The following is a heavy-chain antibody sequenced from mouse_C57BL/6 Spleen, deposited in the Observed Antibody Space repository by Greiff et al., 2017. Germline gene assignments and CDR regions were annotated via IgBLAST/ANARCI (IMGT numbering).Heavy chain of an antibody. CDR3: ARASITTVVARAMDY. Sequence: VQLQQPGAELVKPGASVKLSCKASGYTFTSYWMQWVKQRPGQGLEWIGEIDPSDSYTNYNQKFKGKATLTVDTSSSTAYMQLSSLTSEDSAVYYCARASITTVVARAMDYWGQGTSVTVSS. D-gene: IGHD1-1*01. CDR2: IDPSDSYT. CDR1: GYTFTSYW. J-gene: IGHJ4*01. V-gene: IGHV1-50*01.